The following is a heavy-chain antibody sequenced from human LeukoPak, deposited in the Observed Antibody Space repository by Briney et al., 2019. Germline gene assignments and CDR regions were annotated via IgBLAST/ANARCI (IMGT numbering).Heavy chain of an antibody. D-gene: IGHD3-22*01. CDR3: ARDSGPNYYDSSGYYDY. V-gene: IGHV4-4*07. CDR1: GGSISSYY. Sequence: SETLSLTCTVSGGSISSYYWSWIRQPAGKGLEWIGRIYTSGSTNYNPSLKSRVTISVDTSKNQFSLKLSSVTAADTAVYYCARDSGPNYYDSSGYYDYWGQGTLVTVSS. J-gene: IGHJ4*02. CDR2: IYTSGST.